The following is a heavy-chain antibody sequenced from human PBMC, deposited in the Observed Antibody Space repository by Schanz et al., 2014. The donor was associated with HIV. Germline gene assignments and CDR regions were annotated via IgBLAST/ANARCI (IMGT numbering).Heavy chain of an antibody. CDR1: GGTFSSYA. Sequence: QVQLVQSGAEVKKPRSSVKVSCKASGGTFSSYAISWVRQAPGQGLEWMRGIIPIFGTANSAQRFQGRVTITADKSTSTAYMELRSLRSEATAVYYCAREKFSTLTGYPQNAFDIWGQGTMVTVSS. CDR3: AREKFSTLTGYPQNAFDI. CDR2: IIPIFGTA. J-gene: IGHJ3*02. V-gene: IGHV1-69*06. D-gene: IGHD3-9*01.